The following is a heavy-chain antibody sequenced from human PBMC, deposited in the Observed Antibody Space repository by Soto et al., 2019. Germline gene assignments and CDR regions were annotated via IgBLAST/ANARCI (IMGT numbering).Heavy chain of an antibody. D-gene: IGHD6-13*01. CDR1: GGSISSYY. J-gene: IGHJ4*02. V-gene: IGHV4-59*08. Sequence: SETLSLTCTVSGGSISSYYWSWIRQPPGKGLEWIGYIYYSGSTNYNPSLKSRVTISVDTSKNQFSLKLSSVTAADTAVYYCARHSPPRIAAAGTFDYWGQGTLVTVSS. CDR3: ARHSPPRIAAAGTFDY. CDR2: IYYSGST.